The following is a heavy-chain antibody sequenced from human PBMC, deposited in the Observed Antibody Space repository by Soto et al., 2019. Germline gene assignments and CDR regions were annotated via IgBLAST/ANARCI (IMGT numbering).Heavy chain of an antibody. CDR2: VNAYDGST. D-gene: IGHD3-22*01. V-gene: IGHV1-46*01. J-gene: IGHJ4*02. Sequence: ASVKVSCKGSGYTFTNFYIHWVRQAPGQGLEWMGIVNAYDGSTNYAQKLQGRVTITRDTSTSTAYMELRSLRSDDTAVYYRARVPFPYYDSSGTLDYWGQGTLVTVSS. CDR1: GYTFTNFY. CDR3: ARVPFPYYDSSGTLDY.